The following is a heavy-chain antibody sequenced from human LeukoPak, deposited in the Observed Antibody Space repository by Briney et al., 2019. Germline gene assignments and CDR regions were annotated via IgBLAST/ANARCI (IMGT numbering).Heavy chain of an antibody. Sequence: ASVKVSCKASGYTFTGYNIGWVRQAPGQRLEWMGWINAGNGNTKYSQKFQGRVTITRDTSASTAYMELSSLRSEDTAVYYCARLGYSSSWFPYFDYWGQGTLVTVSS. V-gene: IGHV1-3*01. CDR1: GYTFTGYN. CDR3: ARLGYSSSWFPYFDY. CDR2: INAGNGNT. D-gene: IGHD6-13*01. J-gene: IGHJ4*02.